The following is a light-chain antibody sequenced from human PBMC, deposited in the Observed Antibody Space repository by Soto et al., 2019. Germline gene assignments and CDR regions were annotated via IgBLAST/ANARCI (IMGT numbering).Light chain of an antibody. J-gene: IGKJ2*01. CDR2: DAS. CDR3: QQYNSYFPYT. CDR1: ERISSW. V-gene: IGKV1-5*01. Sequence: DIQMTQSPSTLSASVGDSVTITCRASERISSWLAWYQQKPGKSPKLLIYDASSLESGVPSRFSVSWFGTEFTLTISRLQPDDFATYSCQQYNSYFPYTLGKGTKVDLK.